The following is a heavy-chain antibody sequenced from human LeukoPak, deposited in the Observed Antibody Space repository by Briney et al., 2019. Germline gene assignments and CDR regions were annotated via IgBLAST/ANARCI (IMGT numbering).Heavy chain of an antibody. D-gene: IGHD6-13*01. J-gene: IGHJ4*02. CDR3: ARGGSSSWPFDY. CDR1: GYTFTSYA. CDR2: INAGNGNT. V-gene: IGHV1-3*03. Sequence: GASVKVSCKASGYTFTSYAIHWVRQAPGQRLEWMGWINAGNGNTKYSQEFQGRVTITRDTSASTAYMELSSLRSEDMAVYYCARGGSSSWPFDYWGQGTLVTVSS.